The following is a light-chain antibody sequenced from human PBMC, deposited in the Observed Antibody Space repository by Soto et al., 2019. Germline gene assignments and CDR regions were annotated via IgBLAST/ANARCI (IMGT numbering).Light chain of an antibody. CDR2: GAY. CDR3: QHYVNGPYT. J-gene: IGKJ2*01. Sequence: EIVMTQSPATLSVSPGERATLSCRASQSVTSNLAWYQQKPGRAPRLLIYGAYTRATGIPARFSGSGSGTEFTLNISNLQSEDFALYYCQHYVNGPYTFGQGTKLEIK. V-gene: IGKV3-15*01. CDR1: QSVTSN.